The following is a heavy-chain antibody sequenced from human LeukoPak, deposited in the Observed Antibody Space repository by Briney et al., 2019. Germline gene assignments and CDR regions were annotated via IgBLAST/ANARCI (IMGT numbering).Heavy chain of an antibody. D-gene: IGHD3-16*02. J-gene: IGHJ4*02. CDR1: GFSFSTYW. CDR3: ASSKVWESYRYFAY. Sequence: GGSLRLYCAASGFSFSTYWMSWVRQVPGKGLEWVANIKPDGGQKDYVDSVKDRFTISRYNAKNSVFLQMNNLRVEDTAVYYCASSKVWESYRYFAYWGQGSLVTVS. CDR2: IKPDGGQK. V-gene: IGHV3-7*01.